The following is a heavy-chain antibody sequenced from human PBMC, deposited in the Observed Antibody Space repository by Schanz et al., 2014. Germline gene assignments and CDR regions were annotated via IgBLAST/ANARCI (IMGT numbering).Heavy chain of an antibody. D-gene: IGHD1-26*01. CDR1: GYSIGGYY. CDR3: ARDRDQWDGNYLDY. CDR2: INPNTGGT. V-gene: IGHV1-2*06. J-gene: IGHJ4*02. Sequence: QVQLVQSGAEVKTPGDSVKVSCKASGYSIGGYYMHWVRQAPGVGPEWMGRINPNTGGTQYAQKFQGRVTMTTDTSTSTVYMELRSLTSDDSAVYYCARDRDQWDGNYLDYWGQGTLVTVSS.